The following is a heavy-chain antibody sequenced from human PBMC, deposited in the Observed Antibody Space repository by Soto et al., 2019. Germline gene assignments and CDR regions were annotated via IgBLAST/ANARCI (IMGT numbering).Heavy chain of an antibody. CDR3: AKENGYSSSWFEFDY. V-gene: IGHV3-23*01. D-gene: IGHD6-13*01. J-gene: IGHJ4*02. Sequence: EVQLLESGGGVVQPGGSLRLSCAASGFTFSSYAMSWVRQAPGKGLEWVSAISGSGGSTYYADSVKGRFTISRDNSKNTLYLLMNSLRAEDTAVYYCAKENGYSSSWFEFDYWGQGTLVTVSS. CDR2: ISGSGGST. CDR1: GFTFSSYA.